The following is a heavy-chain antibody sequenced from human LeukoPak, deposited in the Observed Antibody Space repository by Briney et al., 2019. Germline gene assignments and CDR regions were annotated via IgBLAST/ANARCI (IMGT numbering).Heavy chain of an antibody. CDR3: AQDLGDYYGSGSSLHPVNWFDP. V-gene: IGHV3-23*01. CDR1: GFTFSIYA. D-gene: IGHD3-10*01. Sequence: GGSLRLSCAASGFTFSIYAMSWVRQAPGKGLEWVSAISGSGGSAYYADSVKGRFTISRDSSKNTLYLQMNSLRAEDTAVYYCAQDLGDYYGSGSSLHPVNWFDPWGQGTLVIVSS. J-gene: IGHJ5*02. CDR2: ISGSGGSA.